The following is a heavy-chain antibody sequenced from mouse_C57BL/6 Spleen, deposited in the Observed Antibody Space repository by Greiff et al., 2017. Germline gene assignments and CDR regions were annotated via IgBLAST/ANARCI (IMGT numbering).Heavy chain of an antibody. CDR2: IRSKSNNYAT. D-gene: IGHD2-4*01. V-gene: IGHV10-1*01. Sequence: EVQLVESGGGLVQPKGSLKLSCAASGFSFNTYAMNWVRQAPGKGLEWVARIRSKSNNYATYYADSVKDRFTISRDDSESMLYLQMNNLKTEDTAMYYCVRGGDYDWFAYWGQGTLVTVSA. CDR1: GFSFNTYA. CDR3: VRGGDYDWFAY. J-gene: IGHJ3*01.